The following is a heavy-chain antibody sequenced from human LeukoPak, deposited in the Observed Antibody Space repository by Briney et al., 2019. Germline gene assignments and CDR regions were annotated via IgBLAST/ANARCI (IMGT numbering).Heavy chain of an antibody. CDR3: ARVGGSGSYYNQPYYFDY. J-gene: IGHJ4*02. D-gene: IGHD3-10*01. Sequence: SETLSLTCTVSGGSISSYYWSWIRQPPGKGLEWIGYIYYSGSTYYNPSLKSRVTISVDTSKNQFSLKLSSVTAADTAVYYCARVGGSGSYYNQPYYFDYWGQGTLVTVSS. CDR1: GGSISSYY. CDR2: IYYSGST. V-gene: IGHV4-59*06.